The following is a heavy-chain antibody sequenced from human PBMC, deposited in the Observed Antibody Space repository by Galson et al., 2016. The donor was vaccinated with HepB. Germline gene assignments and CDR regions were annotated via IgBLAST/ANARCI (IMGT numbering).Heavy chain of an antibody. J-gene: IGHJ4*02. CDR2: ISSSGSP. Sequence: SETLSLTCTVSNGSIGSNYWSWIRRPPGKGLEWIGYISSSGSPNYSPSLKSRVTMSVDTSKNQFSLKLTSVTAADTAVYYCARERVFAYYDSSGYLYFDHWGQGALVTVSS. D-gene: IGHD3-22*01. CDR1: NGSIGSNY. CDR3: ARERVFAYYDSSGYLYFDH. V-gene: IGHV4-59*01.